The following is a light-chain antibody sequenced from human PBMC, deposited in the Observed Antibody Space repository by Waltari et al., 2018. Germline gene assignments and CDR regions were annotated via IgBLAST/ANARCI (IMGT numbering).Light chain of an antibody. CDR3: QQSYSAPFT. CDR2: AAS. J-gene: IGKJ3*01. CDR1: QSISSK. Sequence: DIQMTQSPSSRSASVGDSVTITCRASQSISSKLNWYQQKPGKAPKLLIYAASRLQSGVPSRFSGSGSGTDFTLTISSLXPXDFATFYCQQSYSAPFTFGPGTKVDIK. V-gene: IGKV1-39*01.